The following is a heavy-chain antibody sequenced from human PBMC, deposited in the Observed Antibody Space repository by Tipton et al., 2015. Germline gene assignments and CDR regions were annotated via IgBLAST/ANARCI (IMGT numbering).Heavy chain of an antibody. CDR1: GATSNKHA. CDR3: AREGDFWSGWPFDY. D-gene: IGHD3-3*01. CDR2: ITPMFGTT. Sequence: QSGPEVKKPGSSVKVSCQASGATSNKHAFTWVRQAPGQGLQWMGGITPMFGTTNYAQKFQGRLTITTNESASIVYMELRSLTFEDTAVYYCAREGDFWSGWPFDYWGQGTLITVSS. V-gene: IGHV1-69*05. J-gene: IGHJ4*02.